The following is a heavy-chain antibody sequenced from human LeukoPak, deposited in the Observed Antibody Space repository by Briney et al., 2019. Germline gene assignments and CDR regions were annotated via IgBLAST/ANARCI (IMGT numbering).Heavy chain of an antibody. Sequence: SVKVSCKASGGTFSSYAISWVRQAPGQGLEWMGGIIPIFGSANYAQKFQGRVTITADESTSTAYMELSSLRSEDTAVYYCARVRYYDSSGYSPHSYYYGMDVWGQGTTVTVSS. CDR2: IIPIFGSA. V-gene: IGHV1-69*01. J-gene: IGHJ6*02. CDR1: GGTFSSYA. CDR3: ARVRYYDSSGYSPHSYYYGMDV. D-gene: IGHD3-22*01.